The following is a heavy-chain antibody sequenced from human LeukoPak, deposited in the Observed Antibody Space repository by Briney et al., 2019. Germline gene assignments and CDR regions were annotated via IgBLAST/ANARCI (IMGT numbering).Heavy chain of an antibody. J-gene: IGHJ4*02. CDR1: GFIFSSYA. D-gene: IGHD3-3*01. CDR2: ISGSGGST. Sequence: VGSLRLSCAASGFIFSSYAMSWVRQAPGKGLEWVSAISGSGGSTYYADSVKGRFTISRDNSKNTLYLQMNSLRAEDTAVYYCAKDGPYYDFWSGSYSDYWGQGTLVTVSS. V-gene: IGHV3-23*01. CDR3: AKDGPYYDFWSGSYSDY.